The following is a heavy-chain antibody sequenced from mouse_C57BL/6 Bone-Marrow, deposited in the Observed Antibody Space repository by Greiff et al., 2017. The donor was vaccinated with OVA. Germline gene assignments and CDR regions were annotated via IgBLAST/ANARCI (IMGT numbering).Heavy chain of an antibody. Sequence: EVQLVESGPVLVKPGASVKMSCKASGYTFTDYYMNWVKQSHGKSLEWIGVINPYNGGTSYNQKFKGKATLTVDKSSSTAYMELNSLTSEDSAVYYCARAYETRGWLLTAYWGQGTLVTVSA. CDR3: ARAYETRGWLLTAY. V-gene: IGHV1-19*01. CDR1: GYTFTDYY. D-gene: IGHD2-3*01. J-gene: IGHJ3*01. CDR2: INPYNGGT.